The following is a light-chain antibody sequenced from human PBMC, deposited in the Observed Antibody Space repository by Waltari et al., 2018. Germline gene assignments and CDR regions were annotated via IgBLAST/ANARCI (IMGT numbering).Light chain of an antibody. V-gene: IGLV2-23*02. Sequence: QSALTQPASVSGTPGQSITISCSGTTSDVGSYDLVSWYPQHPGEAPKPLICQVFKRPPGTSGRCSGAKSGSTASLTISGLQPEDEADYYCCSYAGRCTYVFGSGTKVTVL. J-gene: IGLJ1*01. CDR1: TSDVGSYDL. CDR2: QVF. CDR3: CSYAGRCTYV.